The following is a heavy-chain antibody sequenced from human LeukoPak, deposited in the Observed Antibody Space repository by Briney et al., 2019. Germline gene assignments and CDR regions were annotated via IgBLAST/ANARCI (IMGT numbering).Heavy chain of an antibody. J-gene: IGHJ4*02. Sequence: GGSLRLSCAASGFTFRSHWMHWVRQAPGKGLEWVSRVIRDGSFTNYADSVKGRFTISRDNAKNTLYLQMSSLRAEDTAAYFCVRDGDDFNFDYWGQGSLVTVSS. D-gene: IGHD5-24*01. CDR2: VIRDGSFT. CDR3: VRDGDDFNFDY. CDR1: GFTFRSHW. V-gene: IGHV3-74*01.